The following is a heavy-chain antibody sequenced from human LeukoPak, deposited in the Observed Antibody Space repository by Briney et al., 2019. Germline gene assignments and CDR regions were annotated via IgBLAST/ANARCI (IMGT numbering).Heavy chain of an antibody. CDR2: IYYSGST. CDR1: GGSISSYY. J-gene: IGHJ6*03. V-gene: IGHV4-59*08. D-gene: IGHD6-19*01. Sequence: PSETLSLTCTVSGGSISSYYGSWLRQPPGKGLEWSGYIYYSGSTNYNPSLKSRVTISVDTSKNQFSLKLSSVTAADTAVYYCARHRSSGWYSRRNYYYYMDVWGKGTTVTVSS. CDR3: ARHRSSGWYSRRNYYYYMDV.